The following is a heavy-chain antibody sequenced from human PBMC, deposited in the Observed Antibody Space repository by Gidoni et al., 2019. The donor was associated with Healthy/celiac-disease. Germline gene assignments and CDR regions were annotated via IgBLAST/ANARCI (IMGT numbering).Heavy chain of an antibody. V-gene: IGHV3-53*01. CDR3: ASTMSTPWIPKRGAFDI. D-gene: IGHD5-12*01. Sequence: EVQLVESGGGLIQPGGSLRLSCAAFGFTFSSNYMSWVRQAPGKGLEWVSVIYSGGSTYYADSVKGRFTISRDNSKNTLYLQMNSLRAEDTAVYYCASTMSTPWIPKRGAFDIWGQGTMVTVSS. CDR1: GFTFSSNY. CDR2: IYSGGST. J-gene: IGHJ3*02.